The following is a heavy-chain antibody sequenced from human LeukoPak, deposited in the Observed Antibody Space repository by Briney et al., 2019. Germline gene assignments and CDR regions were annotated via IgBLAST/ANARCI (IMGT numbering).Heavy chain of an antibody. V-gene: IGHV4-59*01. J-gene: IGHJ6*03. CDR2: IYYSGST. CDR1: GGSISSYY. D-gene: IGHD3-3*01. Sequence: SETLSLTCTVSGGSISSYYWSWIRQPPGKGLEWIGYIYYSGSTNYNPSLKSRVTISVDTSKNQFSLKLSSVTAADTAVYYCAREERLAGYMDVWGKGTTVTVSS. CDR3: AREERLAGYMDV.